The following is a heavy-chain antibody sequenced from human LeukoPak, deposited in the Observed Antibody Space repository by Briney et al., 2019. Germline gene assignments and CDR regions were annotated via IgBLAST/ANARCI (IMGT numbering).Heavy chain of an antibody. J-gene: IGHJ6*02. CDR1: GYTFTSYY. V-gene: IGHV1-46*01. Sequence: ASVKVSCKASGYTFTSYYMHWVRQAPGQGLEWMGIINPSGGSTSYAQKFQGRVTMTRDTSTSTVYMELSSLRSEDTAVYYCARDHREQLATLYGMDVWGQGTTVTVSS. CDR2: INPSGGST. CDR3: ARDHREQLATLYGMDV. D-gene: IGHD6-13*01.